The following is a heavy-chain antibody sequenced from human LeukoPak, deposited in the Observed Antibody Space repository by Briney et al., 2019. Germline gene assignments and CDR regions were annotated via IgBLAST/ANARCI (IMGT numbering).Heavy chain of an antibody. CDR3: ATRVPAAPYYYYYGMDV. V-gene: IGHV4-31*03. D-gene: IGHD2-2*01. CDR2: IYYSGST. CDR1: GGSISSGGYY. J-gene: IGHJ6*02. Sequence: PSETLSLTCTVSGGSISSGGYYWSWIRQHPRKGLEWIGYIYYSGSTYYNPSLKSRVTIPVDTSKNQFSLKLSSVTAADTAVYYCATRVPAAPYYYYYGMDVWGQGTTVTVSS.